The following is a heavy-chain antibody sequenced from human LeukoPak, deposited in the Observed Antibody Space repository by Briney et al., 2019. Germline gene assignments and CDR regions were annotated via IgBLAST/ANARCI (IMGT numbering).Heavy chain of an antibody. Sequence: NPSETLSLTCTVSGGSISSSSYYWGWIRQPPGKGLEWIGSIYYSGSTYYNPSLKSRVTISVDTSKNQFSLKLSSVTAADTAVYYCARAFGVVTAFDYWGQGTLVTVSS. CDR1: GGSISSSSYY. CDR3: ARAFGVVTAFDY. D-gene: IGHD3-3*01. V-gene: IGHV4-39*07. J-gene: IGHJ4*02. CDR2: IYYSGST.